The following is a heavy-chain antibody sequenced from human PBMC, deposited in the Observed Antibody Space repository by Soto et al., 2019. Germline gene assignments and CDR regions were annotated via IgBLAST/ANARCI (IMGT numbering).Heavy chain of an antibody. V-gene: IGHV1-18*01. Sequence: ASVKVSCKASGYTFTSYGISWVRQAPGQGLEWMGWISAYNGNTNYAQKLQGRVTMTTDTSTNTAYMELRSLRSDDTAVYYCAREGFGELPPSYYYYGMDVWGQGTTVTVSS. J-gene: IGHJ6*02. CDR2: ISAYNGNT. CDR1: GYTFTSYG. CDR3: AREGFGELPPSYYYYGMDV. D-gene: IGHD3-10*01.